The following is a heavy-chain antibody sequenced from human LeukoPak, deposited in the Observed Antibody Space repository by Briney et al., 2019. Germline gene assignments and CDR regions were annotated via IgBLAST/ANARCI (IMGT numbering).Heavy chain of an antibody. CDR2: LYPGDSDT. V-gene: IGHV5-51*01. D-gene: IGHD6-13*01. CDR1: GYSFTSYW. CDR3: ARLYLPYTSAWYGSAFDI. Sequence: PGESLKISCRSSGYSFTSYWIAWVRQMPGKGLEWMGILYPGDSDTRYSPSFQSQVTISADRSITTAYLQWSSLKASDTAMYYCARLYLPYTSAWYGSAFDIWGQGTMVTVSS. J-gene: IGHJ3*02.